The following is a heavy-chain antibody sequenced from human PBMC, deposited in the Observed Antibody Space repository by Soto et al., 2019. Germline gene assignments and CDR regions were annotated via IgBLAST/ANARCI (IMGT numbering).Heavy chain of an antibody. CDR2: IWYDGSNK. Sequence: GGSLRLSCAASGFTFSSYGMHWVRQAQGKGLEWVAVIWYDGSNKYYANSVKGRFTISRDNSKNTLYLQMNSLRAEDTAVYYCARDQVVLIVYAIDFYYYGMDVWGQGTTVTVSS. D-gene: IGHD2-8*01. V-gene: IGHV3-33*01. CDR1: GFTFSSYG. J-gene: IGHJ6*02. CDR3: ARDQVVLIVYAIDFYYYGMDV.